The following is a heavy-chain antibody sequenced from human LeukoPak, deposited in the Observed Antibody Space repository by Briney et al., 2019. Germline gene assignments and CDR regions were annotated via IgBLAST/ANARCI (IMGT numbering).Heavy chain of an antibody. J-gene: IGHJ4*02. CDR2: IYSSGSN. V-gene: IGHV4-4*07. Sequence: PSETLSLTCTVSGGSISGYFWTWIRQPAGKGPEWIGRIYSSGSNNYNPSLKSRVTMSLDTSKNHFSLNLTSVTAADTAVYYCAREPTSGREPTSGRPLDYWGQGTLVTVSS. CDR1: GGSISGYF. D-gene: IGHD5-12*01. CDR3: AREPTSGREPTSGRPLDY.